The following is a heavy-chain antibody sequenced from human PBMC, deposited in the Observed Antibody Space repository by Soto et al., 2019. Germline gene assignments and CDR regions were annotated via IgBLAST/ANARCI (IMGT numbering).Heavy chain of an antibody. CDR3: ARQQQLVDY. V-gene: IGHV4-39*01. Sequence: LSLTCTVSGGSISSSSYYWGWIRQPPGKGLEWIGSIYYSGSTYYNPSLKSRITISVDTSKNQFSLRLSSVTAADTAVYYCARQQQLVDYWGQGTLVTVS. CDR2: IYYSGST. CDR1: GGSISSSSYY. D-gene: IGHD6-13*01. J-gene: IGHJ4*02.